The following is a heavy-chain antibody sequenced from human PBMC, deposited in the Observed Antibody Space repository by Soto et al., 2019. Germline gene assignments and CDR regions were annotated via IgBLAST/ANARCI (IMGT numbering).Heavy chain of an antibody. CDR2: ISGSGGSA. D-gene: IGHD6-19*01. V-gene: IGHV3-23*01. Sequence: GGSLRLSCAASGFTFSSYAMSWVRQAPGKGLEWVSVISGSGGSAYYADSVKGRFTISRDNSKNTLYVQMNSLSAEDTAVYYCAKDHRAGYSSGWYGDFWGQGTLVTVSS. CDR3: AKDHRAGYSSGWYGDF. CDR1: GFTFSSYA. J-gene: IGHJ4*02.